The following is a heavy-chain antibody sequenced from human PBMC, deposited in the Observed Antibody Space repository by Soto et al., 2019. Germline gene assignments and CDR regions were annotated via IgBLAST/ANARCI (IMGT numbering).Heavy chain of an antibody. V-gene: IGHV4-59*01. CDR1: GGCISNYS. Sequence: PSGTLSLTCSVSGGCISNYSWTWFRKPPGKGMGWNGYIYNSGGPNSNPPPKTRVTIAVDTSKSQLSLKLTSVIAADTAVYYCARSFCRDAVRCNWFDPWGQGTLVTVSS. CDR3: ARSFCRDAVRCNWFDP. J-gene: IGHJ5*02. D-gene: IGHD2-8*01. CDR2: IYNSGGP.